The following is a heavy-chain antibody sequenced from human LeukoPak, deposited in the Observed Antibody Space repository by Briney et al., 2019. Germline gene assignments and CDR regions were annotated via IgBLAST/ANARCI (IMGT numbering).Heavy chain of an antibody. V-gene: IGHV1-69*06. CDR2: IIPIFGTA. CDR3: AREERIRYYYDSSGYYYDY. J-gene: IGHJ4*02. Sequence: ASVKVSCKASGGTFSSYAISWVRQAPGQGLEWMGGIIPIFGTANYAQKFQGRVTITADKSTSTAYMELSRLRSDDTAVYYCAREERIRYYYDSSGYYYDYWGQGTLVTVSS. D-gene: IGHD3-22*01. CDR1: GGTFSSYA.